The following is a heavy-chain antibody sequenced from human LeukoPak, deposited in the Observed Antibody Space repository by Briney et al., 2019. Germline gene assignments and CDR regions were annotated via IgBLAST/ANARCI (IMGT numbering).Heavy chain of an antibody. CDR1: GFTFSSYS. CDR3: AKVGIVGAGFDY. CDR2: ISSSSSYI. Sequence: GGSLRLSCAASGFTFSSYSMNWVRQAPGKGLEWVSYISSSSSYIYYADSVKGRFTISRDNAKNSLYLQMNSLRAEDTALYYCAKVGIVGAGFDYWGQGTLVTVSS. J-gene: IGHJ4*02. D-gene: IGHD1-26*01. V-gene: IGHV3-21*05.